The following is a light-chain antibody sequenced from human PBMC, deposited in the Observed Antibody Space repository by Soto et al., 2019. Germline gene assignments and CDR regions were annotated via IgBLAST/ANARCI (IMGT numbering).Light chain of an antibody. CDR2: DVT. J-gene: IGLJ1*01. CDR3: SSYSSGSTPYV. Sequence: QSALTQPASVSVSPGQSITISCTGTSSDVGGYNYVSWYQHHPGKAPKLMIYDVTDRPSGVSNRFSGSKSGNTASLTISGLQAEDEADYFCSSYSSGSTPYVFGTGTKVT. CDR1: SSDVGGYNY. V-gene: IGLV2-14*03.